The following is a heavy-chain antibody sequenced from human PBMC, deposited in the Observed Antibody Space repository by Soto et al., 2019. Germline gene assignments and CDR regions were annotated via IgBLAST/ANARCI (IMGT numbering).Heavy chain of an antibody. CDR2: ISSSSSYT. J-gene: IGHJ3*02. CDR3: ARAVCYDILTGYCNTIIDAFDI. V-gene: IGHV3-11*06. Sequence: PRGSLRISYEASGFNFSDYYMSWIRQAPGKGLEWVSYISSSSSYTNYADSVKGRFTISRDNAKNSLYLQMNSLRAEDTAVYYCARAVCYDILTGYCNTIIDAFDIWGQGKMVTVSS. CDR1: GFNFSDYY. D-gene: IGHD3-9*01.